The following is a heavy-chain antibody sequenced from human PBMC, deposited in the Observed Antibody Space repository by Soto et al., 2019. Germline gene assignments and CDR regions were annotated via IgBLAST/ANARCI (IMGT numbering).Heavy chain of an antibody. CDR3: ARSYYNILTGYYT. CDR1: DGFFSGYS. CDR2: INYRGGT. D-gene: IGHD3-9*01. J-gene: IGHJ5*02. Sequence: SETLSLTCGVNDGFFSGYSWTWIRQPPGKGLEWIGEINYRGGTTYNPSLKSRGTISIDTSKSQFSLTLSSVTAADTALYYCARSYYNILTGYYTWGQGTQVTVSS. V-gene: IGHV4-34*01.